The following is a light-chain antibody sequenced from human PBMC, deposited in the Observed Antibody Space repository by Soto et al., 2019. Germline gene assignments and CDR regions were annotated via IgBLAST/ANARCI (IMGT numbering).Light chain of an antibody. CDR2: SAS. V-gene: IGKV1-9*01. J-gene: IGKJ4*01. Sequence: DIQLTQSPSFLSASVGDRVSITCRATQGISTYLAWYQHKPGKAPNLLIYSASTLQSGVPSRFSDSGSGTDFTLTISSLQPEDFATYYCQQVKSYPLTFGGGTKVEIK. CDR1: QGISTY. CDR3: QQVKSYPLT.